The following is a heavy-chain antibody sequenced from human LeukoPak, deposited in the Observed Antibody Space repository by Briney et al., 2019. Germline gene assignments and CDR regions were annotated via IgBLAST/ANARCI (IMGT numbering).Heavy chain of an antibody. Sequence: ASVKVSCKASGYTFTSYGISWVRQAPGQGLEWTGWISAYNGNTNYAQKLQGRVTMTTDTSTSTAYMELRSLRSDDTAVYYCARDQGKEYSSSWYPFYYYYYGMDVWGKGTTVTVSS. J-gene: IGHJ6*04. CDR3: ARDQGKEYSSSWYPFYYYYYGMDV. CDR2: ISAYNGNT. V-gene: IGHV1-18*04. CDR1: GYTFTSYG. D-gene: IGHD6-13*01.